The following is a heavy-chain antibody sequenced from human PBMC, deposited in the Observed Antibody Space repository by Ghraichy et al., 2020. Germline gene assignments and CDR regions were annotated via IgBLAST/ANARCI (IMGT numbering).Heavy chain of an antibody. CDR3: ARDSGYGDYFDY. CDR1: GGSISSGSYY. Sequence: SETLSLTCTVSGGSISSGSYYWSWIRQPAGKGLEWIGRIYTSGSTNYNPSLKSRVTMSVDTSKNQFSLKLSSVTAADTAVYYCARDSGYGDYFDYWGQGTLVTVSS. V-gene: IGHV4-61*02. J-gene: IGHJ4*02. D-gene: IGHD4-17*01. CDR2: IYTSGST.